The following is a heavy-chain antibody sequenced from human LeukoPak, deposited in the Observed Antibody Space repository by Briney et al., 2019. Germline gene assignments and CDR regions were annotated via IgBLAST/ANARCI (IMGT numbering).Heavy chain of an antibody. J-gene: IGHJ5*02. CDR2: ISDIGSI. CDR1: GGSISSYY. CDR3: AREVAAAGWYWFDP. V-gene: IGHV4-59*12. Sequence: RASETLSLTCTVSGGSISSYYWSWIRQPPGKGLEWIAYISDIGSINYNPSLKSRVTMSVDTSKNQFSLKLSSVTAADTAVYYCAREVAAAGWYWFDPWGQGTLVTVSS. D-gene: IGHD6-13*01.